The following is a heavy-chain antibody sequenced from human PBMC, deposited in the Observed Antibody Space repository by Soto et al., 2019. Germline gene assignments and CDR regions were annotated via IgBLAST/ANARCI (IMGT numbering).Heavy chain of an antibody. V-gene: IGHV3-7*01. D-gene: IGHD6-19*01. CDR1: GFTFSSYW. CDR2: IKQDGSEK. Sequence: GGSLRLSCAASGFTFSSYWMSWVRQAPGKGLEWVANIKQDGSEKYYVDSVKGRFTISRDNAKNSLYLQMNSLRAEDTAVYYCARDVRSIAVAGSYYYYYGMDVWGQGTTVTVSS. CDR3: ARDVRSIAVAGSYYYYYGMDV. J-gene: IGHJ6*02.